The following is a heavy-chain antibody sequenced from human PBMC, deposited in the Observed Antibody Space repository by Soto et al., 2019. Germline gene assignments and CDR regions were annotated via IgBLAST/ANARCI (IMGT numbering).Heavy chain of an antibody. D-gene: IGHD3-3*01. V-gene: IGHV1-18*04. CDR3: ARDLYDFWSGYPSPNWFDP. J-gene: IGHJ5*02. CDR2: TSAYNGNT. CDR1: GYTFTSYG. Sequence: ASVKVSCKASGYTFTSYGITWVRQAPGQGLEWMGWTSAYNGNTNYAQKLQGRVTMTTDTSTSTAYMELRSLRSDDTAVYYCARDLYDFWSGYPSPNWFDPWGQGTLVTVSS.